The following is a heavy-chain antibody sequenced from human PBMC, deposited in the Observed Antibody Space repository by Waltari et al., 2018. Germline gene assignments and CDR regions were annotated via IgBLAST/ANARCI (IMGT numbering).Heavy chain of an antibody. CDR2: IYYSGST. D-gene: IGHD2-2*01. CDR3: ARDQYCSSTSCSSYWYFDL. Sequence: QLQLQESGPGLVKPSETLSLTCTVAGGSISSSSYYWGWFRQPPGKGLEWIGSIYYSGSTYYNPSLKSRVTISVDTSKNQFSLKLSSVTAADTAVYYCARDQYCSSTSCSSYWYFDLWGRGTLVTVSS. J-gene: IGHJ2*01. CDR1: GGSISSSSYY. V-gene: IGHV4-39*07.